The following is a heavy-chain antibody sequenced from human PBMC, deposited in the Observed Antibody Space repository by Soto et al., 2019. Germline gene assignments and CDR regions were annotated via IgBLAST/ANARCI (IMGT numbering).Heavy chain of an antibody. CDR2: IKSKGHGGTT. Sequence: GGSLRLSCAASGFAFSNAWINWVRQAPGKGLEWVGRIKSKGHGGTTDFAAPVRGRFAISRDDSRNLVYMQMNSLNTEDTAVYYCTTDSYTSVIVIRFDYWGHGTLVTVSS. V-gene: IGHV3-15*07. J-gene: IGHJ4*01. CDR3: TTDSYTSVIVIRFDY. D-gene: IGHD3-22*01. CDR1: GFAFSNAW.